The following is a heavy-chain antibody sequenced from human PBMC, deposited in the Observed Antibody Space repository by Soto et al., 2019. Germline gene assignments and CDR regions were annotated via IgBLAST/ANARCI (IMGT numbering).Heavy chain of an antibody. CDR1: GGSVSSGSYH. D-gene: IGHD5-18*01. V-gene: IGHV4-61*01. CDR2: IYYIGTT. CDR3: VRGGGGYGNGTIDY. J-gene: IGHJ4*02. Sequence: KTSETLSLTCTVSGGSVSSGSYHWSWIRQPPGKGLEWIGYIYYIGTTNYNPSLKSRVTISLDTSKNQFSLKLRSVTAADTAVYYCVRGGGGYGNGTIDYWGQGTLVTVSS.